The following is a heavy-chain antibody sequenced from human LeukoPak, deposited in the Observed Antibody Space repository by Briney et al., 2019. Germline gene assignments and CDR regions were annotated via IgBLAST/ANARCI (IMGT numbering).Heavy chain of an antibody. CDR3: AKRMVRGVIVSCVDY. CDR1: GFTFSSYA. V-gene: IGHV3-30*04. J-gene: IGHJ4*02. D-gene: IGHD3-10*01. Sequence: GGSLRLSCAASGFTFSSYAMHWVRQAPGKGLEWVAVISYDGSNKYYADSVKGRFTISRDNSKNTLYLQMNSLRAEGTAVYYCAKRMVRGVIVSCVDYWGQGTLVTVSS. CDR2: ISYDGSNK.